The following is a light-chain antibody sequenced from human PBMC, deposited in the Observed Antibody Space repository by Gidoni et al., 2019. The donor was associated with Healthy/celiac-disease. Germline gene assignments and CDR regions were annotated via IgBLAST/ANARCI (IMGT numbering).Light chain of an antibody. CDR1: QSVRSY. CDR2: DAS. J-gene: IGKJ4*01. CDR3: QRRSTWPPQLT. Sequence: EIVLPHSPATLSLSPGEGATLSCRASQSVRSYLACYQQKHGQAPRLLIYDASNRATGSPARFSGSGSGTDFTLTISSLEPEDFAVYYCQRRSTWPPQLTFGGGTKVEIK. V-gene: IGKV3-11*01.